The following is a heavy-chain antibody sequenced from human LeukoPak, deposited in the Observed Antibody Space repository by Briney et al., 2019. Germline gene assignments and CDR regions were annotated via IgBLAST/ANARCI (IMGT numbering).Heavy chain of an antibody. Sequence: GGSLRLSCAASGFTFSSYSMNWVRQAPGKGLEWVSSISSSSSYIYYADSVKGRFTISRDNAKNSLYLHMNSLRAEDTAVYYCAREEYSGSYYFDYWGQGTLVTVSS. J-gene: IGHJ4*02. V-gene: IGHV3-21*01. D-gene: IGHD1-26*01. CDR2: ISSSSSYI. CDR1: GFTFSSYS. CDR3: AREEYSGSYYFDY.